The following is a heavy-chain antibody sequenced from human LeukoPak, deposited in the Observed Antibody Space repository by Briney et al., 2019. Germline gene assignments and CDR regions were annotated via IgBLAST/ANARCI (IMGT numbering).Heavy chain of an antibody. CDR1: GLTFSSYG. CDR2: IWYDGSNK. Sequence: GGSLRLSCAASGLTFSSYGMHWVRQAPGKGLEWGAVIWYDGSNKYYADSVKGRFTISRDNSKNTLYLQMNSLRAEDTAVYYGARSQGGYSSGYYKPFDYWGQGTLVTVSS. CDR3: ARSQGGYSSGYYKPFDY. V-gene: IGHV3-33*01. J-gene: IGHJ4*02. D-gene: IGHD3-22*01.